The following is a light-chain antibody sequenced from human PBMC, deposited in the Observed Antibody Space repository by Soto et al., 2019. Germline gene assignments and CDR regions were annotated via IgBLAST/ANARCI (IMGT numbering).Light chain of an antibody. CDR2: KAS. Sequence: IQMSQSPSTLSASIRDRVTITCRASQSISSWLAWYQQKPGKAPKLLIYKASSLESGVPSRFSGSGSGTEFTLTINSLQPDDFATYYCQQYNSYWTFGQGAKVDI. J-gene: IGKJ1*01. V-gene: IGKV1-5*03. CDR3: QQYNSYWT. CDR1: QSISSW.